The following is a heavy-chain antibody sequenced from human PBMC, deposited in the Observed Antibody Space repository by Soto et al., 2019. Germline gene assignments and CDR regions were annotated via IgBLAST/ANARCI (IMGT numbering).Heavy chain of an antibody. Sequence: VASVKVSCKASGYTFTSYDINWVRQATGQGLEWMGWMNPNSGNTGYAQKFQGRVTMTRNTSISTAYMELSSLRSEDTAVYYCAIKGRVVAAMIVSAFDIWGQGTMVTVSS. J-gene: IGHJ3*02. CDR1: GYTFTSYD. CDR2: MNPNSGNT. V-gene: IGHV1-8*01. D-gene: IGHD2-15*01. CDR3: AIKGRVVAAMIVSAFDI.